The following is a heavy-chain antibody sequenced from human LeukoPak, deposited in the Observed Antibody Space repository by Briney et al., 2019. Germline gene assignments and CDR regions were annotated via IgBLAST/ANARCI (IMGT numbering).Heavy chain of an antibody. V-gene: IGHV3-7*01. CDR2: IKQDGSET. D-gene: IGHD1-26*01. CDR3: ARAGGRASGSSY. J-gene: IGHJ4*02. CDR1: GFTFSSYS. Sequence: GGSPRLSCAASGFTFSSYSMNWVRQAPGKGLEWVANIKQDGSETYYVDSVKGRFTISRDNSNNSLYLQMSSLRAEDTAVYYCARAGGRASGSSYWGQGTLVTVSS.